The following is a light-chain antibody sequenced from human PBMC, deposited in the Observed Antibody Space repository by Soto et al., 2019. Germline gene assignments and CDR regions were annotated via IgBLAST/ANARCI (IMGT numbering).Light chain of an antibody. Sequence: EIEMTHSPATLSVSPGEIATLSCRASQSVNIYLAWYQQKPGQAPRLLIFGASYRATGIPARFSGSGSGTEFNLTISSLQSEDFAVYFCQQYDDWLRLTLGGGTKVDIK. CDR3: QQYDDWLRLT. J-gene: IGKJ4*01. CDR2: GAS. V-gene: IGKV3D-15*01. CDR1: QSVNIY.